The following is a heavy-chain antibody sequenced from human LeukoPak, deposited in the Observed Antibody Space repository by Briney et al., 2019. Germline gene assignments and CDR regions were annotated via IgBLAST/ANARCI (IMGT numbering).Heavy chain of an antibody. V-gene: IGHV4-31*03. D-gene: IGHD2-21*02. CDR1: GDSISSGGNY. J-gene: IGHJ4*02. CDR3: ARGYCGGDCYVDY. Sequence: PSETLSLTCTVSGDSISSGGNYWSWIRQHPGKGLEWIGYIYYSGSTYYNSSLKSRVTMSVDTSKNQFSPRLSSVTAADTAVYYCARGYCGGDCYVDYWGQGTLVTVSS. CDR2: IYYSGST.